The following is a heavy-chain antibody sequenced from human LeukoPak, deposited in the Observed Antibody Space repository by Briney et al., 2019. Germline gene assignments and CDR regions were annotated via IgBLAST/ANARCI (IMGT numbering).Heavy chain of an antibody. CDR1: GGTFSSYA. D-gene: IGHD1-26*01. J-gene: IGHJ3*02. CDR3: ANPFSGSYYAFDI. CDR2: IIPIFGTA. V-gene: IGHV1-69*13. Sequence: SVKVSCKASGGTFSSYAISWVRQAPGQGLEWMGGIIPIFGTANYAHKFQGRVTITADESTSTAYMELSSLRSEDTAVYYCANPFSGSYYAFDIWGQGTMVTVSS.